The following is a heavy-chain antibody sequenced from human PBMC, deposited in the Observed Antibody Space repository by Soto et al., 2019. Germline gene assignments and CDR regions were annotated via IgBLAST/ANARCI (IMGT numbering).Heavy chain of an antibody. CDR1: GFTFSSYA. V-gene: IGHV3-23*01. Sequence: EVQLLESGGGLVQPGGSLRLSCAASGFTFSSYAMSWVRQAPGKGLEWVSAISGSGGSTYHADSVKARFTISRDNSKNTLYLQMNSLRAEDTAVYYCAKDPGAVAAPSRAVYWGQGTLVTVSS. D-gene: IGHD6-19*01. J-gene: IGHJ4*02. CDR2: ISGSGGST. CDR3: AKDPGAVAAPSRAVY.